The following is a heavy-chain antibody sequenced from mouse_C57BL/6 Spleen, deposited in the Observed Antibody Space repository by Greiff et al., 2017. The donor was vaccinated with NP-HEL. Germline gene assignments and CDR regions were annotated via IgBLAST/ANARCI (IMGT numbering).Heavy chain of an antibody. CDR3: ARPLYGSSYDAMDD. CDR1: GFTFSDYG. D-gene: IGHD1-1*01. Sequence: DVMLVESGGGLVKPGGSLKLSCAASGFTFSDYGMHWVRQAPEKGLEWVAYISSGSSTIYYADTVKGRFTIFRDNAKNTLFLQMTSLRSEDTAMYYCARPLYGSSYDAMDDWGQGTSVTVAS. V-gene: IGHV5-17*01. J-gene: IGHJ4*01. CDR2: ISSGSSTI.